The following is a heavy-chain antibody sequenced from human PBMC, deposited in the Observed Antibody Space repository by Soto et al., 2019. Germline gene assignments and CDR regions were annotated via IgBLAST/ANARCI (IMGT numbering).Heavy chain of an antibody. V-gene: IGHV3-21*06. CDR1: GFTFTRYS. Sequence: PWGSLGLGCASSGFTFTRYSMNWVRQAPGKGLDWVSSISRTTNYIYYGDSMKGRFTISRDNAKNSLYLEMNSLRAEDTAVYYCARESEDLTSNFDYWGQGTMVTVSS. CDR2: ISRTTNYI. CDR3: ARESEDLTSNFDY. J-gene: IGHJ4*02.